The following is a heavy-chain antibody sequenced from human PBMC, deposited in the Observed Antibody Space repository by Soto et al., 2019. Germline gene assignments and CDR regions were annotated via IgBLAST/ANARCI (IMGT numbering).Heavy chain of an antibody. CDR1: GYTFTSYY. V-gene: IGHV1-46*01. D-gene: IGHD6-13*01. CDR3: ARETAELAAAGNNWFDP. Sequence: ASVKVSCKASGYTFTSYYMHWVRQAPGQGLEWMGIINPSGGSTSYAQKFQGRVTMTRDTSTSTVYMELSSLRSEDTAVYYCARETAELAAAGNNWFDPWGQGTLVTVSS. J-gene: IGHJ5*02. CDR2: INPSGGST.